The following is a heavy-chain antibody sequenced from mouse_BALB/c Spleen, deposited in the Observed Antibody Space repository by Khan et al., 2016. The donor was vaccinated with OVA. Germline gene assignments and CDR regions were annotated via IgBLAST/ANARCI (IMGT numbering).Heavy chain of an antibody. CDR1: GFSLSTSGMG. D-gene: IGHD2-1*01. V-gene: IGHV8-12*01. J-gene: IGHJ4*01. Sequence: QVQLKQSGPGILQPSQTLSLTCSFSGFSLSTSGMGVNWILQPSGKGLEWLAHIYWDDDKRSHPSLQSRLPISKDASSHQVVLQSTSVDTADTATYYWARKDGNYDYAMDCWGQGTSVTVSA. CDR3: ARKDGNYDYAMDC. CDR2: IYWDDDK.